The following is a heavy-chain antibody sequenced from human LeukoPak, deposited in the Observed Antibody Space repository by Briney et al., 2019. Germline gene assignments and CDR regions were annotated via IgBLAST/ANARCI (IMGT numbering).Heavy chain of an antibody. J-gene: IGHJ4*02. D-gene: IGHD1-26*01. CDR1: GFTFSSYG. V-gene: IGHV3-30*18. CDR2: ISYDGSNK. Sequence: GGSLRLSCAASGFTFSSYGMHWVRQAPGKGLEWVAVISYDGSNKYYADSVKGRFTISRDNSKNTLYLQMNSLRAEVTAGYYCAKDLSGSHTYWGQGTLVTVSS. CDR3: AKDLSGSHTY.